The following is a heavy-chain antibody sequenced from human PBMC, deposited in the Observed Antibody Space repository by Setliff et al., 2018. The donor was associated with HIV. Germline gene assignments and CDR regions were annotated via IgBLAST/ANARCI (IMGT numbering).Heavy chain of an antibody. CDR1: GGSLSGHY. D-gene: IGHD6-6*01. CDR2: INHRGSA. CDR3: ARHRASSSGFPLDF. Sequence: LSLTCAVDGGSLSGHYWSWIRQTPGEGLAWIAEINHRGSANYSPTLKSRVVISVESSKNQLSLRLSSVTATDTAVYYCARHRASSSGFPLDFWGQGILVTVSS. J-gene: IGHJ4*02. V-gene: IGHV4-34*01.